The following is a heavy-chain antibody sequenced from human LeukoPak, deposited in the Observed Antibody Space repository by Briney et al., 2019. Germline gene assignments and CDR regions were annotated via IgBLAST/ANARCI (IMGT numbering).Heavy chain of an antibody. D-gene: IGHD2-2*01. CDR1: GYTFTSYD. CDR2: MNPNSGNT. CDR3: ARGLTRYQLERRKAICFDS. Sequence: ASVKVSXKASGYTFTSYDINWVRQATGQGLEWMGWMNPNSGNTGYAQKFQGRVTITRNTSISTAYMELSSLRSEDTAVYYCARGLTRYQLERRKAICFDSWGQGTLVTVSS. V-gene: IGHV1-8*03. J-gene: IGHJ5*01.